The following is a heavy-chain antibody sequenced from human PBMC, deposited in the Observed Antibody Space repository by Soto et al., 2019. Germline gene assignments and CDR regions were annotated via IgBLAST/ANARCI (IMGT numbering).Heavy chain of an antibody. Sequence: QVQLQESGPGVLKPSETLSLTCTVSGGSIRDYYWSWIRQSPGKGLEWIAYVQQNGYTEFKPSVMSRVTISLDTSKNQFSLTLSSVTAADTAIYYCARGIYGAYVDYWGQGTLVAVSS. J-gene: IGHJ4*02. D-gene: IGHD5-12*01. V-gene: IGHV4-59*01. CDR1: GGSIRDYY. CDR3: ARGIYGAYVDY. CDR2: VQQNGYT.